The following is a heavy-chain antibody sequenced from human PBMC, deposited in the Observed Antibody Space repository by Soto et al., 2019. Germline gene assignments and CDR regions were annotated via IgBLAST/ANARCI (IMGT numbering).Heavy chain of an antibody. J-gene: IGHJ5*02. CDR3: AKDSAAGPYNWFDP. D-gene: IGHD6-13*01. CDR2: ISGSGGST. V-gene: IGHV3-23*01. CDR1: GCTFSSYA. Sequence: PGGSLRLSCAASGCTFSSYAISWGRQAPGKGLEWVSAISGSGGSTYYADSVKGRFTISRDNSKNTLYLQMNSLRAEDTAVYYCAKDSAAGPYNWFDPWGQGTLVTVSS.